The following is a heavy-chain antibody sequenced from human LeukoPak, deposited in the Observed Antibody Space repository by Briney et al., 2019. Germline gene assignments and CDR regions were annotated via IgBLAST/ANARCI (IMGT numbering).Heavy chain of an antibody. D-gene: IGHD4-17*01. CDR3: AREVHDYGDYAYGY. CDR2: ISGSGGVT. CDR1: GFTFSSYA. Sequence: GGSLRLSCAASGFTFSSYAMNWVRQAPGKGLEWISGISGSGGVTYYADSVKGRFTISRDNAKNTLYLQMNSLRAEDTAVYYCAREVHDYGDYAYGYWGQGTLVTVSS. V-gene: IGHV3-23*01. J-gene: IGHJ4*02.